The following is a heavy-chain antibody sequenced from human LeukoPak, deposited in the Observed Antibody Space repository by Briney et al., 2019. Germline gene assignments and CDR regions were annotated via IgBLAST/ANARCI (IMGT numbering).Heavy chain of an antibody. CDR1: GGSISSYY. D-gene: IGHD3-9*01. CDR3: ARMHYDILTGYYRGIWFDP. CDR2: IYTSGST. V-gene: IGHV4-4*09. Sequence: SETLSLTCTVSGGSISSYYWSWLRQPPGKGLEWIGYIYTSGSTNYNPSLNSLVTISVDTSKNQFPLKLSSVTAADTAVYYCARMHYDILTGYYRGIWFDPWGQGTLVTVSS. J-gene: IGHJ5*02.